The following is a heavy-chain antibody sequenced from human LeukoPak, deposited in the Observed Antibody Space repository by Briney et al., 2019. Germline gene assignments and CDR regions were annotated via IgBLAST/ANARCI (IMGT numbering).Heavy chain of an antibody. J-gene: IGHJ6*02. CDR2: IFHSGGT. CDR1: GGSISSDGVY. V-gene: IGHV4-39*01. Sequence: KPSETLSRTCTVSGGSISSDGVYWGWVRQPPGKGLEWIGSIFHSGGTYYNPSLKSRVIIPVDTSKNQFSLKLNSVTAADTAVYYCWRHVSNAWDYYYGLDVWGQGTTVTVSS. CDR3: WRHVSNAWDYYYGLDV. D-gene: IGHD2-2*01.